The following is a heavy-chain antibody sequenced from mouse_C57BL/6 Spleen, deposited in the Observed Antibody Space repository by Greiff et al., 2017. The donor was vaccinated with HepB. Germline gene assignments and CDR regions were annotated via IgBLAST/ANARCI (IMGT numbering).Heavy chain of an antibody. Sequence: QVQLQQSGPELVKPGASVKISCKASGYAFSSSWMNWVKQRPGKGLEWIGRIYPGDGDTNYNGKFKGKATLTADKSSSTASMQLSSLTSEDSAVYFCARSLYYGSSLYFDYWGQGTTLTVSS. CDR1: GYAFSSSW. D-gene: IGHD1-1*01. V-gene: IGHV1-82*01. J-gene: IGHJ2*01. CDR3: ARSLYYGSSLYFDY. CDR2: IYPGDGDT.